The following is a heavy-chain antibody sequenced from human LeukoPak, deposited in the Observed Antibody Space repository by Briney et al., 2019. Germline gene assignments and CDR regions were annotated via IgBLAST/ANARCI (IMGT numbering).Heavy chain of an antibody. Sequence: PSETLSLTCAVSGYSISNTHYWGWIRQPPGKGLEWIGSIYNSGSTHYNPSLKSRVTISVDTSMNQFSLKLSSVTAADTAVYYCARNSSGIHFDYSGRGTLVTVSS. D-gene: IGHD3-22*01. CDR2: IYNSGST. V-gene: IGHV4-38-2*01. CDR3: ARNSSGIHFDY. J-gene: IGHJ4*02. CDR1: GYSISNTHY.